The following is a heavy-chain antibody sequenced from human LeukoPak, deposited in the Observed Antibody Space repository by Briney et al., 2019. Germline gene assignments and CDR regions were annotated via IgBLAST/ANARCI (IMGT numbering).Heavy chain of an antibody. D-gene: IGHD3-16*02. V-gene: IGHV4-34*01. CDR3: ARTRLGDYIWGSYRNYPSAYYFDY. CDR2: INHSGST. J-gene: IGHJ4*02. Sequence: SETLSLTCAVYGGSFSGYYWSWIRQPPGKGLEWIGEINHSGSTNYNPSLKSRATISVDTSKNQFSLKLSSVTAADTAVHYCARTRLGDYIWGSYRNYPSAYYFDYWGQGTLVTVSS. CDR1: GGSFSGYY.